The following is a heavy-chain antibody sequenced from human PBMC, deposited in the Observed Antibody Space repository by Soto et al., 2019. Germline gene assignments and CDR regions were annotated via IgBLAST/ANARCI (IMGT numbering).Heavy chain of an antibody. D-gene: IGHD2-2*01. J-gene: IGHJ6*02. CDR1: VVTCSGSA. Sequence: ASVVTCSGSAIHWVSQASGKGLEWIGRIRSKLNSYATTYAASVKGRVIISRTDSKNSPYLQMNSLRTEVTALYYCAPAPLSRCAGAGLAFWGHGTTVPVSS. CDR2: IRSKLNSYAT. CDR3: APAPLSRCAGAGLAF. V-gene: IGHV3-73*01.